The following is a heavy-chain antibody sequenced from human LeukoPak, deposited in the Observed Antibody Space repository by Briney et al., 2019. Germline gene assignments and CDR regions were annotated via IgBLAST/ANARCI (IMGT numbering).Heavy chain of an antibody. CDR2: IKQDGSEK. V-gene: IGHV3-7*01. CDR1: GFTFSSYW. CDR3: ARVPSYYYDSSGYYSGYYYYGMDV. J-gene: IGHJ6*02. D-gene: IGHD3-22*01. Sequence: PGGSLRLSCAASGFTFSSYWMSWVRQAPGKGLEWVANIKQDGSEKYYVDSVKGRFTISRDNAKNSLYLQMNSPRAEDTAVYYCARVPSYYYDSSGYYSGYYYYGMDVWGQGTTVTVSS.